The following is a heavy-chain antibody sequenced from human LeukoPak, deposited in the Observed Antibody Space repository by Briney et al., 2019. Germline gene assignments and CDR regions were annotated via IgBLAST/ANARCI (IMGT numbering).Heavy chain of an antibody. CDR3: AKGSGYSYGYYDY. CDR1: GFTFSSYG. CDR2: ISGSGGST. J-gene: IGHJ4*02. D-gene: IGHD5-18*01. V-gene: IGHV3-23*01. Sequence: GGSLRLSCAASGFTFSSYGMSWVRQAPGKGLEWVSAISGSGGSTYYADSVKGRFTISRDNSKNTLYLQMNSLRAEDTAVYYCAKGSGYSYGYYDYWGQGTLATVSS.